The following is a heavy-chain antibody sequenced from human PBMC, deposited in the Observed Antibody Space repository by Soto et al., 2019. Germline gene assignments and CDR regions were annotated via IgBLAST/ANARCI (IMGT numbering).Heavy chain of an antibody. CDR2: IYHSGST. J-gene: IGHJ4*02. CDR1: GGSISSGGYS. V-gene: IGHV4-30-2*01. Sequence: SETLSLTCAVSGGSISSGGYSWSWIRQPPGKGLEWIGYIYHSGSTYYNPSLKSRVTISVDRSKNQFSLKLSSATAADTAVYYCARVVDVGYYDFWSGYYRRVEGYYFDYWGQGTLVTVSS. CDR3: ARVVDVGYYDFWSGYYRRVEGYYFDY. D-gene: IGHD3-3*01.